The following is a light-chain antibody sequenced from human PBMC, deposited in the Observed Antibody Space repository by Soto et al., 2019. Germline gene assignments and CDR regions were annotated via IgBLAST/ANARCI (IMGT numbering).Light chain of an antibody. CDR1: QDIGHY. Sequence: VIWMTQSPSFLSAIRGDRVTISCRMSQDIGHYLAWYRQKPGKAPELLIYDTSRLQTGAPSRFSGSGSGTYFTLTISSLQSEDFATYFCQQSYTTPIYSFGQGTKLEIK. CDR2: DTS. CDR3: QQSYTTPIYS. J-gene: IGKJ2*01. V-gene: IGKV1D-8*01.